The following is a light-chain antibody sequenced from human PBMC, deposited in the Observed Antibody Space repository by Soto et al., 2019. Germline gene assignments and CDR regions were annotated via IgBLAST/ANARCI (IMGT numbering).Light chain of an antibody. Sequence: QSALTQPASVSGSPGQSIAISCTGTSSDVGYYNYVSWYQQHPGKAPKVMIYDVNNRPSGLSDRFSGSKSGNTASLTISGLQAEDEAHYYGSSYTSSSTYVFGTGTKLTVL. J-gene: IGLJ1*01. CDR2: DVN. CDR1: SSDVGYYNY. V-gene: IGLV2-14*01. CDR3: SSYTSSSTYV.